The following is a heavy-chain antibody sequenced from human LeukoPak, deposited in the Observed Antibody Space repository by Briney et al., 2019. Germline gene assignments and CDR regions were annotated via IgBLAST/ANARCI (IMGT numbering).Heavy chain of an antibody. CDR3: ARGPVGYSSSWSHIDY. V-gene: IGHV4-59*06. D-gene: IGHD6-13*01. Sequence: SETLSLTCTVSGGSISSYYWSWIRQHPGKGLEWIGYIYYSGSTYYNPSLKSRVTISVDTSKNQFSLKLSSVTAADTAVYYCARGPVGYSSSWSHIDYWGQGTLVTVSS. CDR1: GGSISSYY. CDR2: IYYSGST. J-gene: IGHJ4*02.